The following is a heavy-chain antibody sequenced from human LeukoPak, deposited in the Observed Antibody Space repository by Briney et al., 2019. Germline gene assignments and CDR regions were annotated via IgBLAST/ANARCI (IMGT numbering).Heavy chain of an antibody. D-gene: IGHD6-13*01. J-gene: IGHJ4*02. Sequence: GGSLRLSCAASGFTFSRYWMSWVRQTPGKGLEWVANIKEDGGEKYYVDSVKGRFTISRDNAKSSLFLQMNSLRTEDTAVYYCARDLKAAADYYFDYWGQGTLVTVSS. V-gene: IGHV3-7*03. CDR2: IKEDGGEK. CDR3: ARDLKAAADYYFDY. CDR1: GFTFSRYW.